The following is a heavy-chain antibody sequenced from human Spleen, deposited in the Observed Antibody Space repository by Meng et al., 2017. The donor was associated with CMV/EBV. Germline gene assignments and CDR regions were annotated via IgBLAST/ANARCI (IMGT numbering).Heavy chain of an antibody. D-gene: IGHD1-26*01. V-gene: IGHV3-20*04. J-gene: IGHJ6*02. CDR1: GFKFDDYG. Sequence: GESLKISCAASGFKFDDYGINWVRQAPGKGLEWVSGINWNGGSTGYADSAKGRFTISRDNAKNSLYLQMNSLRAEDTALYYCARGQSPLWDGYYYYGMDVWGQGTTVTVSS. CDR3: ARGQSPLWDGYYYYGMDV. CDR2: INWNGGST.